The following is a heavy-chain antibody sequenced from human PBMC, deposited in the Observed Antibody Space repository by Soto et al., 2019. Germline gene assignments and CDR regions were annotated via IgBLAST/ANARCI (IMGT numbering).Heavy chain of an antibody. CDR3: ARGGGYSSGWSNY. CDR1: GFTFSSYG. J-gene: IGHJ4*02. V-gene: IGHV3-33*01. CDR2: IWYDGSNK. D-gene: IGHD6-19*01. Sequence: QVQLVESGGGVVQPGRSLRLSCAASGFTFSSYGMHWVRQAPGKRLEWVAVIWYDGSNKYYADSVKGRFTISRDNSKNTLYLQMNSLRAEDTGVYYCARGGGYSSGWSNYWGQGTLVTVSS.